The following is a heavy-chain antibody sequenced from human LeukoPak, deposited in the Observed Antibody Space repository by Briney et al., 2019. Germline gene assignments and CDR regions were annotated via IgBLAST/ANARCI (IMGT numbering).Heavy chain of an antibody. J-gene: IGHJ4*02. D-gene: IGHD5-24*01. CDR1: GGSISSYY. V-gene: IGHV4-4*07. Sequence: SETLSLTCTVSGGSISSYYWSWIRQPAGKGLEWMGRIDTSGSTNYNPSLKSRVTMSVDTSKNQFSLMLSSVTAVDTAVYYGARDSRWLQFGFNSWGQGTLSPSPQ. CDR3: ARDSRWLQFGFNS. CDR2: IDTSGST.